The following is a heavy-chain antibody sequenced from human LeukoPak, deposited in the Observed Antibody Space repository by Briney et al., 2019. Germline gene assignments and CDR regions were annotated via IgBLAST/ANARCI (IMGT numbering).Heavy chain of an antibody. Sequence: GGSLRLSCAASGFTFSSYGMHWVRQAPGKGLEWVTFIRYDGNNKYYAGSVKGRFTISRDNSKNTLSLQMNSLRAEDTAVYYCARGIVVVVADTSNWFDPWGQGTLVTVSS. J-gene: IGHJ5*02. D-gene: IGHD2-15*01. V-gene: IGHV3-30*02. CDR3: ARGIVVVVADTSNWFDP. CDR2: IRYDGNNK. CDR1: GFTFSSYG.